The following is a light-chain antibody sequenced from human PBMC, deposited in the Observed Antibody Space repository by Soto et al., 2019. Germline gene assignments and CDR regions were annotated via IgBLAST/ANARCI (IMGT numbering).Light chain of an antibody. V-gene: IGKV3-15*01. Sequence: EIVLTQSPATLSVSPGDRATLSCLASQSISSNLAWYQQKPGQAPRLLMFRTSSRATGFPARFSGSGSGTEFNLTISSLQSEDFGVYYCQQYNNWPRATFGGGTKVDIK. J-gene: IGKJ4*01. CDR3: QQYNNWPRAT. CDR1: QSISSN. CDR2: RTS.